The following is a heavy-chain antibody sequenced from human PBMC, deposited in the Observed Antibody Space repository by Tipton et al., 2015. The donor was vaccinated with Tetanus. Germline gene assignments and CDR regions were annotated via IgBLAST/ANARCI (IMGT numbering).Heavy chain of an antibody. D-gene: IGHD3-3*01. Sequence: SLRLSCSASGFNFHDFAMHWVRQAPGKGLEWVSGISSSAGTIGFAESVKGRFTISRDNARNSLYLEMNNVRPEDTAFYYCTKGVFGGALNIGFDSWGQGTLVTVSS. CDR3: TKGVFGGALNIGFDS. CDR1: GFNFHDFA. J-gene: IGHJ5*01. CDR2: ISSSAGTI. V-gene: IGHV3-9*01.